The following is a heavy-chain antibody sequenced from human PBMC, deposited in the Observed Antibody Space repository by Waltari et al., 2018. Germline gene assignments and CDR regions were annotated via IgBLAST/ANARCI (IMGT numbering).Heavy chain of an antibody. Sequence: QITLKESGPTLVKPTQTLTLTCTFSGFSLSTSGVGVGWVRQPPGKALEWLALIYWNDDKRYSPSLKSRLTITKDTSKNQVVLTMTNMDPVDTATYYCAHRPRRDGYKFFSKAEYWFDPWGQGTLVTVSS. D-gene: IGHD5-12*01. CDR2: IYWNDDK. CDR1: GFSLSTSGVG. J-gene: IGHJ5*02. CDR3: AHRPRRDGYKFFSKAEYWFDP. V-gene: IGHV2-5*01.